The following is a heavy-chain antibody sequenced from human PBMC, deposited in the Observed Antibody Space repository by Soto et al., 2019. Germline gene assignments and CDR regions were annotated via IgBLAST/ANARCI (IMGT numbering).Heavy chain of an antibody. D-gene: IGHD5-12*01. Sequence: GGSLRLSCAASGFTFSSYGMHWVRQAPGKGVEWVAVIWYDGSNKYYADSVKGRFTISRDNSKNTLYLQMNSLRAEDPAVYYCAREFTRWLQYFDYWGQGTLVTVSS. CDR3: AREFTRWLQYFDY. J-gene: IGHJ4*02. CDR2: IWYDGSNK. CDR1: GFTFSSYG. V-gene: IGHV3-33*01.